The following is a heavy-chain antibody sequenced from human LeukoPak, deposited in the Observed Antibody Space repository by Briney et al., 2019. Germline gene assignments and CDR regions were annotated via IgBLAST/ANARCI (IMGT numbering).Heavy chain of an antibody. V-gene: IGHV3-23*01. D-gene: IGHD5-12*01. CDR1: GITFSTYA. Sequence: GGSLRLSCAASGITFSTYAMSWVRQAPGKGLEWVSTITNSGGHTFYADSVQGRFTISRDNSKNTLFLQMNSLRAEDTAVYHCAMRDGYNFFNYWGQGTLLTVSS. J-gene: IGHJ4*02. CDR3: AMRDGYNFFNY. CDR2: ITNSGGHT.